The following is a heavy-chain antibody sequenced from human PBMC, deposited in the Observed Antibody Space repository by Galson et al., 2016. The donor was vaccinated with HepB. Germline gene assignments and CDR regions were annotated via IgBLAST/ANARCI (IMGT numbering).Heavy chain of an antibody. CDR2: IYYTGST. D-gene: IGHD1-26*01. CDR3: ARAVSGSYFDF. CDR1: GGPLNSGATAFY. V-gene: IGHV4-31*03. J-gene: IGHJ4*02. Sequence: TLSLTCSVSGGPLNSGATAFYWSWIRQYPGKGLEWIGYIYYTGSTYYTPPLKSRVIMSVDNSKNQFSLQLSSLTVADTAVYFCARAVSGSYFDFWGQGALVTVSS.